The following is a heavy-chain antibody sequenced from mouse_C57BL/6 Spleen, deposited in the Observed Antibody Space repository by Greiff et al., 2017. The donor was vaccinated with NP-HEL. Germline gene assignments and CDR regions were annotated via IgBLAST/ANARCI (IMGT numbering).Heavy chain of an antibody. CDR2: IDPNSGGT. CDR1: GYTFTSYW. V-gene: IGHV1-62-3*01. Sequence: QVQLQQPGAELVKPGASVKLSCKASGYTFTSYWMHWVKQRPGRGLEWIGRIDPNSGGTKYNEKFKGKAILTADKSSSTAYMELRSLTSEDSAVYYCTREIYYGYDQGSYYFDYWGQGTTLTVSS. CDR3: TREIYYGYDQGSYYFDY. D-gene: IGHD2-2*01. J-gene: IGHJ2*01.